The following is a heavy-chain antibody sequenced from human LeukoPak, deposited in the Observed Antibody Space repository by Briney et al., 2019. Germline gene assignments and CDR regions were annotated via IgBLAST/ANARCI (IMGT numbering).Heavy chain of an antibody. CDR2: INQDGSVK. V-gene: IGHV3-7*01. Sequence: PGGSLRLSCAASGFTFSNYWMSWVRQAPGKGLQWVANINQDGSVKYYVESVKGRFTISRDNAKNSVHLQMNSLRAEDAAVYYCATSDDSSGCDWGQGTLVTVSS. CDR3: ATSDDSSGCD. D-gene: IGHD3-22*01. J-gene: IGHJ4*02. CDR1: GFTFSNYW.